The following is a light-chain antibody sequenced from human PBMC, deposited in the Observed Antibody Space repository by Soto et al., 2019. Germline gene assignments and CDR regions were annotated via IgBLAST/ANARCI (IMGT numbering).Light chain of an antibody. CDR2: GAS. CDR1: QSVGSY. Sequence: EIVLTQSPATLSLSPGERATLSCRASQSVGSYLAWYRQKPGQAPRLLISGASNRAPGIPARFSGSGSGTEVTLTISSLEPADFAVYYCQQRNNWPPTWTFGQGTKVEIK. CDR3: QQRNNWPPTWT. V-gene: IGKV3-11*01. J-gene: IGKJ1*01.